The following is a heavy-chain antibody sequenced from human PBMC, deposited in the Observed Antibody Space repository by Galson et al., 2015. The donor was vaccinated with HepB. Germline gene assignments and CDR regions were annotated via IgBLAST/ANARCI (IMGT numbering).Heavy chain of an antibody. D-gene: IGHD2-15*01. CDR1: GGTFSSYA. CDR3: ATTQGVEDFPPFYYGMDV. Sequence: SVKVSCKASGGTFSSYAISWVGQAPGQGLEWMGGTIPIFGTANYAQKFQGRVTITADESTSTAYMELSSLRSEDTAVYYCATTQGVEDFPPFYYGMDVWGQGTTVTVSS. V-gene: IGHV1-69*13. CDR2: TIPIFGTA. J-gene: IGHJ6*02.